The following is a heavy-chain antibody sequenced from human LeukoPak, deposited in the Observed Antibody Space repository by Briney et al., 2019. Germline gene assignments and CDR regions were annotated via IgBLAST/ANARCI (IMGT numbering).Heavy chain of an antibody. V-gene: IGHV3-7*03. CDR1: GFTVSSNY. Sequence: PGGSLRLSCAASGFTVSSNYMSWVRLAPGKGLEWVANIKEDGTETYYVDSVKGRFTISRDNAKNSLYLQMNSLRVVDTAVYYCAKEGRSLQTYWGQGTLVTVSS. CDR3: AKEGRSLQTY. CDR2: IKEDGTET. D-gene: IGHD5-24*01. J-gene: IGHJ4*02.